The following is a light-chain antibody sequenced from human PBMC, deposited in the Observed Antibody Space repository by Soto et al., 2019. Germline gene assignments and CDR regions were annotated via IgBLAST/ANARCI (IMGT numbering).Light chain of an antibody. V-gene: IGKV3-20*01. CDR3: EQYNNWFSIT. CDR2: GAS. Sequence: EIVLTQSRGTLSLSPGERATLSCRASQSVSSSYLAWYQQKPGQAPRLLIYGASSRVTGIPDRFSGSGSGTDFTLTISRLEPEDFAVYYCEQYNNWFSITFGQGTRLEIK. J-gene: IGKJ5*01. CDR1: QSVSSSY.